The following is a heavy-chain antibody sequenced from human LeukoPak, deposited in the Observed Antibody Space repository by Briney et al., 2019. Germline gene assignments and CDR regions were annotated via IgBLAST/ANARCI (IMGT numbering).Heavy chain of an antibody. J-gene: IGHJ4*02. CDR2: IYSSGST. V-gene: IGHV4-38-2*02. Sequence: PSETLSLTCTVSGYSISSGYYWGWIRQPPGKGLEWIGSIYSSGSTYYNASLQSRVTISIETSKNQISLRLNSVTAADTAMYYCAKSGGYGLIDYWGQGTLVTVSS. CDR3: AKSGGYGLIDY. D-gene: IGHD1-26*01. CDR1: GYSISSGYY.